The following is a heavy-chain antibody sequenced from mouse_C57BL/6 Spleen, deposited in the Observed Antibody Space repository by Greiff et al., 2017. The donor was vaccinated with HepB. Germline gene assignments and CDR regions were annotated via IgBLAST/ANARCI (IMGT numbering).Heavy chain of an antibody. D-gene: IGHD2-4*01. J-gene: IGHJ1*03. Sequence: EVKLVDSGGGLVQSGRSLRLSCATSGFTFSDFYMEWVRQAPGKGLEWIAASRNKANDYTTEYSASVKGRFIVSRDTSQSILYLQMNALRAEDTAIYYCARDASYDYDGWYFDVWGTGTTVTVSS. V-gene: IGHV7-1*01. CDR3: ARDASYDYDGWYFDV. CDR1: GFTFSDFY. CDR2: SRNKANDYTT.